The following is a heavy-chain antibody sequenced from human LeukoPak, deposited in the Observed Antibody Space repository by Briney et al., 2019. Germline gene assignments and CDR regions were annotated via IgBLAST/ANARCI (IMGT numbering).Heavy chain of an antibody. CDR1: GGSISSSSYY. V-gene: IGHV4-39*07. Sequence: SETLSLTCTVSGGSISSSSYYWGWIRQPPGKGLEWIGNMYYSGSTYYNPSLKSRVTISVDTSKNQFSLKLNSVTAADTAVYYCAREKRFLEWSIGDLGSANFYYYMDVWGKGTTVTVSS. J-gene: IGHJ6*03. CDR2: MYYSGST. D-gene: IGHD3-3*01. CDR3: AREKRFLEWSIGDLGSANFYYYMDV.